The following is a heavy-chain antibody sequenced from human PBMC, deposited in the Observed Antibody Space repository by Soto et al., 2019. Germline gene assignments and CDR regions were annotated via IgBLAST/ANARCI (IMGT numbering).Heavy chain of an antibody. CDR2: IYYSGST. Sequence: SGTLVLTCTFSGSSISSGGYYWRWAPQHPWKGLEWIGYIYYSGSTNYNPSLKSRVAISVDTSKNQFSLKLSSVTAADTAVYYCARGRSSWYEDYYYYYMDVWGKGTTVTVSS. D-gene: IGHD6-13*01. V-gene: IGHV4-61*08. CDR1: GSSISSGGYY. J-gene: IGHJ6*03. CDR3: ARGRSSWYEDYYYYYMDV.